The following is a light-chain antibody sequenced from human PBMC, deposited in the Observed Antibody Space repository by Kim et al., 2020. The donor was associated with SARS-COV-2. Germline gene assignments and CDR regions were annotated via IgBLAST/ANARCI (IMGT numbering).Light chain of an antibody. J-gene: IGLJ2*01. Sequence: VSPAQTASITCSGYKLGDKYVCLFQQKSGQSPVLVIYQDIKRPSGIPERFSGSNSGNTATLTISGTQAMDEADYYCQTWDSSTAVFGGGTQLTVL. CDR2: QDI. V-gene: IGLV3-1*01. CDR3: QTWDSSTAV. CDR1: KLGDKY.